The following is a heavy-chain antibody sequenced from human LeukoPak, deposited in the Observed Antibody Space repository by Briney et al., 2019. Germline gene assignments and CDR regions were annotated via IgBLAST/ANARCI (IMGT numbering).Heavy chain of an antibody. D-gene: IGHD5-12*01. V-gene: IGHV1-18*01. CDR2: ISAYNGNT. J-gene: IGHJ4*02. CDR3: ARVVSGYDFDY. Sequence: ASVKVSFKASGYSFTTYGISWVRQAPGQGLEWMGWISAYNGNTDYAQKLQGRVTMTTDTSTSTAYMELRSLRSDDTAMYYCARVVSGYDFDYWGQGTLVTVSS. CDR1: GYSFTTYG.